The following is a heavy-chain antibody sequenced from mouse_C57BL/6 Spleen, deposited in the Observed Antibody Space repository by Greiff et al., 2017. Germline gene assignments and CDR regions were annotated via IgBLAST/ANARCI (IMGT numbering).Heavy chain of an antibody. J-gene: IGHJ3*01. CDR2: INPETGGT. V-gene: IGHV1-15*01. CDR1: GYTFTDYE. D-gene: IGHD2-4*01. CDR3: TREENDWPSYAY. Sequence: VQLQQSGAELVRPGASVTLSWKASGYTFTDYEMHWVKQTPVHGLEWIGAINPETGGTAYNQKFKGKAILTADKSSSTAYMELRSLTSEDSAVYYCTREENDWPSYAYWGQGTLVTFSA.